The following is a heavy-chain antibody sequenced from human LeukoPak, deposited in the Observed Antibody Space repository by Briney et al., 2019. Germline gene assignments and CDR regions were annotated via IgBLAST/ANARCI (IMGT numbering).Heavy chain of an antibody. Sequence: SETLSLTCAVYGGSFRGYYWSWIRQSPGKGLEWIGEINHSGSINYNPSLKSRDTISADTSRNQFSLRLSSVTAADTAVYFCARGVTTFGGWSGGRMDVWGQGTTVTVSS. V-gene: IGHV4-34*01. J-gene: IGHJ6*02. CDR1: GGSFRGYY. D-gene: IGHD4-17*01. CDR2: INHSGSI. CDR3: ARGVTTFGGWSGGRMDV.